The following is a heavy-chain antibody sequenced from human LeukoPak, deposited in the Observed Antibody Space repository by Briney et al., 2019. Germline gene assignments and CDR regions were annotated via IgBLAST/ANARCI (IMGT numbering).Heavy chain of an antibody. Sequence: GGSLRLSCVASGFTFDDYAMHWVRQAPGKGLEWVAGINWNSVSAVYADSPKGRLTISRDNAKNSLFLQMNSLKTEDTAFYYCAKGARSSSGYTTDWGQGILVTVSS. J-gene: IGHJ4*02. CDR3: AKGARSSSGYTTD. CDR1: GFTFDDYA. V-gene: IGHV3-9*01. CDR2: INWNSVSA. D-gene: IGHD3-22*01.